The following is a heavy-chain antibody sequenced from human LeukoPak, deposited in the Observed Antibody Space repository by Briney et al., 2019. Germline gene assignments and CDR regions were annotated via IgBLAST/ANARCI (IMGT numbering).Heavy chain of an antibody. Sequence: SQTLSLTCTVSAGSIGSGDYYWSWIRQPPGKGLEWIVYIYNSGSTYYNPSLKSRVTISVDTSKTQFSLKLSSVTAADTAVYYCARVNYYDSSGYYYYFDYWGQGTLVTVSS. CDR3: ARVNYYDSSGYYYYFDY. D-gene: IGHD3-22*01. J-gene: IGHJ4*02. CDR2: IYNSGST. CDR1: AGSIGSGDYY. V-gene: IGHV4-30-4*01.